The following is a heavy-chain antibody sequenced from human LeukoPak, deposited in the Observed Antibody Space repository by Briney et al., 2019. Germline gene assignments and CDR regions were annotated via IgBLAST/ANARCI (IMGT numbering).Heavy chain of an antibody. J-gene: IGHJ4*02. CDR2: IKSKTDGGTT. V-gene: IGHV3-15*01. CDR3: TTDDTEQQLPVDY. CDR1: GFSFSDYY. Sequence: GGSLRLSCAASGFSFSDYYMSWVRQAPGKGLEWVGRIKSKTDGGTTDYAAPVKGRFTISRDDSKNTLYLQMNSLKTEDTAVYYCTTDDTEQQLPVDYWGQGTLVTVSS. D-gene: IGHD6-13*01.